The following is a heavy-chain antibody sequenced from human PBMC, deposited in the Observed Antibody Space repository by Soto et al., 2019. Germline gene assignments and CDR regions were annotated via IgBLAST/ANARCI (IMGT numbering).Heavy chain of an antibody. CDR2: IYDNGIT. Sequence: QVPLQESGPGLVKPSQTLSLTCNVSGGSISGGRYYWNWIRQHPGKGLEWIGNIYDNGITYYNPSLKSRVIISEDTSKNQFSLRLSSVTAADPAVYYCTRDRGFGMDVWGQGPTVTVSS. J-gene: IGHJ6*02. CDR1: GGSISGGRYY. CDR3: TRDRGFGMDV. V-gene: IGHV4-31*03.